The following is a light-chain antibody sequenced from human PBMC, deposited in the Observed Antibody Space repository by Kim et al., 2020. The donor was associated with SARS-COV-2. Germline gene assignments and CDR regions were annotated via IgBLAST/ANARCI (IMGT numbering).Light chain of an antibody. J-gene: IGKJ1*01. Sequence: ASVGDRGSITCRASQSINNWLAWYQQKPGKAPKLLIYKASSLEGGVPSRFSGSGSGTEFTLTISSLQPDDFATYYCQQYNSYSGTFGQGTKVEIK. CDR3: QQYNSYSGT. V-gene: IGKV1-5*03. CDR1: QSINNW. CDR2: KAS.